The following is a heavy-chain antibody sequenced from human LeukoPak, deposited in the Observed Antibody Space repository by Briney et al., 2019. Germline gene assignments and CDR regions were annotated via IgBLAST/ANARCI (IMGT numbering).Heavy chain of an antibody. V-gene: IGHV1-69*05. D-gene: IGHD3-22*01. Sequence: ASVKVSCKASGGPFSSYAISWVREAPGQGLEWMGRIIPIFGTANYAQKFQGRVTMTTDTSTSTSYMELRSLRSDDTAVYYCARDDSSGYYYVGGYWGQGTLVTVSS. CDR3: ARDDSSGYYYVGGY. CDR1: GGPFSSYA. J-gene: IGHJ4*02. CDR2: IIPIFGTA.